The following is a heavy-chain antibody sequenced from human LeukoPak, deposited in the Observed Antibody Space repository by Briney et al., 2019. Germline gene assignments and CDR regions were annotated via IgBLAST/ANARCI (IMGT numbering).Heavy chain of an antibody. CDR3: ARGGIAAAFDY. V-gene: IGHV3-21*01. CDR1: GFTFSSYS. Sequence: GGSLRLSCAASGFTFSSYSMNWVRQAPWRGLEWVSSISSSSSYIYYADSVKGRFTISRDNAKNSLYLQMNRLRAEDTAVYYCARGGIAAAFDYWGQGTLVTVSS. J-gene: IGHJ4*02. D-gene: IGHD6-13*01. CDR2: ISSSSSYI.